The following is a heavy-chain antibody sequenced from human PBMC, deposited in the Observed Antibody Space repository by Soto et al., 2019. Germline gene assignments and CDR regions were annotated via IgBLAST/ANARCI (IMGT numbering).Heavy chain of an antibody. Sequence: EVQLVESGGGLVQPGGSLRLSCAASGFTVSSNYMSWVRQAPGKGLEWVSVFYSGGSTYYADSVKGRFTISRHNCKNMLYLQMNSLRAEDTAVYYCAREGAGTDYWGQGTLVTVSS. CDR3: AREGAGTDY. V-gene: IGHV3-53*04. CDR2: FYSGGST. CDR1: GFTVSSNY. J-gene: IGHJ4*02. D-gene: IGHD6-19*01.